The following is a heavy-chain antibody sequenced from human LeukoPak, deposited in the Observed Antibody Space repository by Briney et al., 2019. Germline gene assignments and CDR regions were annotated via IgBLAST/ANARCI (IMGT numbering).Heavy chain of an antibody. CDR1: GYTFTGYY. Sequence: ASVKVSCKASGYTFTGYYIHWVRQAPGQGLEWMGWINPNSGGTNYAQKFQDRVSMTRDTYITTAYLHLSRLRSADTAVYYCARSPHILTGENFDYWGQGTLLTVSS. CDR2: INPNSGGT. D-gene: IGHD3-9*01. V-gene: IGHV1-2*02. CDR3: ARSPHILTGENFDY. J-gene: IGHJ4*02.